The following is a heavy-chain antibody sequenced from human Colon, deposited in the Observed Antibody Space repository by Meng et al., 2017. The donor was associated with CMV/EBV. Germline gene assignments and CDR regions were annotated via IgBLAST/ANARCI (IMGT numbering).Heavy chain of an antibody. J-gene: IGHJ4*02. CDR2: IRQDGNEI. CDR1: GFTFSSYW. D-gene: IGHD2-15*01. V-gene: IGHV3-7*01. Sequence: GEFLKISCAASGFTFSSYWMSWVRQAPGKGLEWVANIRQDGNEIYYVDSVKGRFTISRDNAKSSLYLQMNSLRADDTAVYYCARPRGYCSGGSCFPSDYWGQGTLVTVSS. CDR3: ARPRGYCSGGSCFPSDY.